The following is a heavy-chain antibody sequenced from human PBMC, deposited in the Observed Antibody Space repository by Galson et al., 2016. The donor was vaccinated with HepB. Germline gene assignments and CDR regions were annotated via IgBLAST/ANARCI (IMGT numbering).Heavy chain of an antibody. Sequence: SLRLSCAASGFSFSNHGMHRVRQAPGKGLEWVAFISYDGNNKYYADSVKGRFTISRGNSKNTLFLQMNSLRAEDTAVYYCAKDLRGYYDFLFGMDVWGQGTTVTVSS. CDR3: AKDLRGYYDFLFGMDV. J-gene: IGHJ6*02. CDR1: GFSFSNHG. V-gene: IGHV3-30*18. D-gene: IGHD3-3*01. CDR2: ISYDGNNK.